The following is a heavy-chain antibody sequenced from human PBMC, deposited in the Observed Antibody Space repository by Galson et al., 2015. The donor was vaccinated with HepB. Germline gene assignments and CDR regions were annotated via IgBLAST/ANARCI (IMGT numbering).Heavy chain of an antibody. V-gene: IGHV3-53*04. J-gene: IGHJ2*01. CDR2: IYSGGST. CDR3: ARCEVRRGGHWYFDL. CDR1: GFTVSSNY. Sequence: SLRLSCAASGFTVSSNYMSWVRQAPGKGLEWISVIYSGGSTYYADSVKGRFTISRHNSKNTLYLQMNSLRAEDTAVYYCARCEVRRGGHWYFDLWGRGTLVTVSS. D-gene: IGHD3-10*01.